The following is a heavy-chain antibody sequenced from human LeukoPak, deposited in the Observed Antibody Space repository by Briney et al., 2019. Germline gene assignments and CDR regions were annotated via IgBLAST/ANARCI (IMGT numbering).Heavy chain of an antibody. CDR1: GFTFSNAW. J-gene: IGHJ4*02. V-gene: IGHV3-15*01. CDR2: IKSKTDGGTT. D-gene: IGHD4-17*01. CDR3: TTAYGDYGGDYFDY. Sequence: GGSLRLSCAAPGFTFSNAWMSWVRQAPGKGLEWVGRIKSKTDGGTTDYAAPVKGRFTISRDDSKNTLYLQMNSLKTEDTAVYYCTTAYGDYGGDYFDYWGQGTLVTVSS.